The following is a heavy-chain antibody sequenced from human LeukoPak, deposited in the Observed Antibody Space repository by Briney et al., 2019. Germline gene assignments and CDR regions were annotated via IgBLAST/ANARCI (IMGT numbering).Heavy chain of an antibody. V-gene: IGHV4-34*01. Sequence: SQTLSLTCAVYGGSFSGYYWSWIRQPPGKGLEWIGEINHSGSTNYNPSLKSRVTISVDTSKNQFSLKLSSVTAADTAVYYCASVVNYAFDIWGQGTMVTVSS. CDR3: ASVVNYAFDI. CDR1: GGSFSGYY. D-gene: IGHD2-21*01. J-gene: IGHJ3*02. CDR2: INHSGST.